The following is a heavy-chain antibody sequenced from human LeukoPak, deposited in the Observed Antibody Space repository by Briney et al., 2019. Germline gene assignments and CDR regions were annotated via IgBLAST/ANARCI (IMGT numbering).Heavy chain of an antibody. J-gene: IGHJ6*04. Sequence: PGGSLRLSCAASGFTFSYYWMSWVRQAPGKGLEWVANIIQDGSEKHYVDSVKGRFTISRDNAKSSLYLQMNSLRAEDTAVYYCAELGITMIGGVWGKGTTVTISS. CDR2: IIQDGSEK. CDR1: GFTFSYYW. D-gene: IGHD3-10*02. V-gene: IGHV3-7*01. CDR3: AELGITMIGGV.